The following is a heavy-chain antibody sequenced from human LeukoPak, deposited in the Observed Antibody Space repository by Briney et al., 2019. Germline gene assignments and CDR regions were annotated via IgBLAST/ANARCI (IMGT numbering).Heavy chain of an antibody. CDR3: ARPRPVVRGVRGGFDP. V-gene: IGHV4-39*01. CDR1: GGSISSSSYY. Sequence: SETLSLTCTVSGGSISSSSYYWGWIRQPPGKGLQRIGRIYDSGSTYTNPSLKRRVTISVDTSKNQFSLKLSSVTAADTGVYYCARPRPVVRGVRGGFDPWGQGTLVTVSS. D-gene: IGHD3-10*01. CDR2: IYDSGST. J-gene: IGHJ5*02.